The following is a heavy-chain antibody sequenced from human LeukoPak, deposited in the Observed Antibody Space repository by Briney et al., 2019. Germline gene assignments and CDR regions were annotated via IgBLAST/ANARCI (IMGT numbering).Heavy chain of an antibody. CDR1: GYTFTSYA. V-gene: IGHV1-3*01. CDR3: ARVVGGSYYSANCFDY. J-gene: IGHJ4*02. D-gene: IGHD1-26*01. Sequence: GASVKVSCKASGYTFTSYAMHWVRQAPGQRLEWMGWINAGNGNTKYSQKLQGRVTMTTDTSTSTAYMELRGLRSDDTAVYYCARVVGGSYYSANCFDYWGQGTLVTVSS. CDR2: INAGNGNT.